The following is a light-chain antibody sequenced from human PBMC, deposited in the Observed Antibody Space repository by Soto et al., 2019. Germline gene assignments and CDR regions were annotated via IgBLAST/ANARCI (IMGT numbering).Light chain of an antibody. J-gene: IGKJ2*01. CDR2: GAS. V-gene: IGKV1-6*01. CDR1: QGIRND. CDR3: LQDYNYPYT. Sequence: AIQMTQSPSSLSASLGDRVTITCRASQGIRNDLGWYQQKPGKAPKFLIYGASSLQSGVPSRFSGSGSGTDFTHTISSLQPEDFATYYCLQDYNYPYTFGQGTNLEIK.